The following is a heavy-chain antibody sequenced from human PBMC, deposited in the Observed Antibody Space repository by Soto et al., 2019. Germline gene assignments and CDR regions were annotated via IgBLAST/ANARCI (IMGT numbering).Heavy chain of an antibody. CDR1: GFTFSSYA. J-gene: IGHJ4*02. CDR2: ISGSGGST. D-gene: IGHD3-22*01. CDR3: AEEGIYYDSSGYYYLEYPFDY. V-gene: IGHV3-23*01. Sequence: VGSLRLSCAASGFTFSSYAMSWVRQAPGKGLEWVSAISGSGGSTYYADSVKGRFTISRDNSKNTLYLQMNSLRAEDTAVYYCAEEGIYYDSSGYYYLEYPFDYWGQGTLVTVSS.